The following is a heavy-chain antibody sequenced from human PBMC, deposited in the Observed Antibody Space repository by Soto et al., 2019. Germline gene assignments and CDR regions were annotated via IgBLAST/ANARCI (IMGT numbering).Heavy chain of an antibody. J-gene: IGHJ3*02. V-gene: IGHV1-18*01. CDR3: ARDRAHGLDI. CDR1: GYTFASNG. CDR2: ISANKGNT. Sequence: VTVSCQASGYTFASNGISWVRQAPGQGLEWIGWISANKGNTNYAQNLQGRVTLTRDTSTDTVYMEMRSLRSDDTAVYYCARDRAHGLDIWGQGTMVTVSS.